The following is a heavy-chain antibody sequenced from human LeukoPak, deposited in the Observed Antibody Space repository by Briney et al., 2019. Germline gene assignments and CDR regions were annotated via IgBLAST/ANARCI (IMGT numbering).Heavy chain of an antibody. V-gene: IGHV1-18*01. D-gene: IGHD2-2*01. J-gene: IGHJ5*02. CDR3: ARVGVVVPSAWFDP. CDR1: GYNFGIFG. CDR2: ISANNGNT. Sequence: EASVKVSCKASGYNFGIFGMSWVRQAPGQGLEWMGWISANNGNTKYAQKLQGRVTMTTDTSTSTAYKELRSLRSDDTAVYYCARVGVVVPSAWFDPWGQGTLVTVSS.